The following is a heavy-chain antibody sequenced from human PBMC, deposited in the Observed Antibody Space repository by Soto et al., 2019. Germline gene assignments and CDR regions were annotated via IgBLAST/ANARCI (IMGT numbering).Heavy chain of an antibody. V-gene: IGHV3-23*01. D-gene: IGHD1-1*01. Sequence: GGSLRLSCAASGFTFSDYAMSWVRQAPEKGLQWVCSLSASGDSTYYTDSVKGRFTISRDNSKNTVYLQMNTLRAEDTAVYYCAKDLREQLGYWNGLDYWGQGTLVTVSS. CDR1: GFTFSDYA. CDR3: AKDLREQLGYWNGLDY. CDR2: LSASGDST. J-gene: IGHJ4*02.